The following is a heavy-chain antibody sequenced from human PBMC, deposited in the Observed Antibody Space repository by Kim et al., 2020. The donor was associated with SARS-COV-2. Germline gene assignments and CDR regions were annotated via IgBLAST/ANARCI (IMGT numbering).Heavy chain of an antibody. CDR1: GGSFSGYY. D-gene: IGHD6-19*01. V-gene: IGHV4-34*01. CDR2: INHSGST. Sequence: SETLSLTCAVYGGSFSGYYWSWIRQPPGKGLEWIGEINHSGSTNYNPSLKSRVTISVDTSKNQFSLKLSSVTAADTAVYYCARVPLSHSSGGGGPIDYWGQGTLVTVSS. J-gene: IGHJ4*02. CDR3: ARVPLSHSSGGGGPIDY.